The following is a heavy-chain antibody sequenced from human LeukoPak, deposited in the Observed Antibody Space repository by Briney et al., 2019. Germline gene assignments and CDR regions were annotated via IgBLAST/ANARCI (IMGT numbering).Heavy chain of an antibody. Sequence: GASVKVSCKASGYTFTGYYMHWVRQAPGQGLEWMGWINPNSGGTNYAQKFQGRVTMTRDTSISTAYMGLSRLRSDDTAVYYCARDPPAYCGGDCYNYWGQGTLVTVSS. V-gene: IGHV1-2*02. D-gene: IGHD2-21*02. J-gene: IGHJ4*02. CDR2: INPNSGGT. CDR3: ARDPPAYCGGDCYNY. CDR1: GYTFTGYY.